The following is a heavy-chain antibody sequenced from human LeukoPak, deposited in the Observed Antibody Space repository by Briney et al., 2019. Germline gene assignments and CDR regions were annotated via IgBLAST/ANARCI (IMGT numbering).Heavy chain of an antibody. J-gene: IGHJ3*01. CDR1: GGSISSGDYY. D-gene: IGHD1-26*01. CDR3: ARDRFALGSV. Sequence: SETLSLTCTVSGGSISSGDYYWSWIRQPPGKGLEWIGYVYYSGSTYYNPSLKSRVTISVDTSKNQFSLKLSSVTAADTAVYYCARDRFALGSVWGQGTMVTVSS. V-gene: IGHV4-30-4*01. CDR2: VYYSGST.